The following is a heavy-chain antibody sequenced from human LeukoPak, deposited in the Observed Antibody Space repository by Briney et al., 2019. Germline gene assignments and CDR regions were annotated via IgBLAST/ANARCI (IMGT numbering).Heavy chain of an antibody. J-gene: IGHJ4*02. CDR3: VREDTPATANY. D-gene: IGHD2-21*02. Sequence: GGSLRLSCAASGFNFANLAMSWVRQTPGKGLEWVSAISGGGDITYYADSVAGRFTISRDNSKGTLFLQMHSLRPGDTAVYYCVREDTPATANYWGQGTLVTVSS. CDR2: ISGGGDIT. V-gene: IGHV3-23*01. CDR1: GFNFANLA.